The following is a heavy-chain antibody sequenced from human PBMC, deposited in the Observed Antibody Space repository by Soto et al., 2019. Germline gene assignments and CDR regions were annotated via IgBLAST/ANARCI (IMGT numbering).Heavy chain of an antibody. J-gene: IGHJ4*02. V-gene: IGHV3-73*01. Sequence: DVQLVESGGGLVQPGGSLKLSCTTTGFTFTGSAIHWVRQAPGKGLEWIGRIRNKANNYATAYPASVTGRFTISRDDSKSTAYLDMNSLKTEDTAMYYCARPGPFDSWGQGALVTVSS. CDR3: ARPGPFDS. CDR2: IRNKANNYAT. CDR1: GFTFTGSA. D-gene: IGHD1-1*01.